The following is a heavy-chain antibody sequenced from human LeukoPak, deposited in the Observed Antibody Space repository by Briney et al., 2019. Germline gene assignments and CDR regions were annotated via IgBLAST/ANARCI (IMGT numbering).Heavy chain of an antibody. D-gene: IGHD6-13*01. CDR3: AKDQDGSSWAYYFDD. CDR2: ITDSGDYT. Sequence: PGGSLRLSCAASGFTFSSYAMSWVRQAPGKGLEWVSGITDSGDYTYYADSVKGRVTISRDNSKNTLYLQMNSLRAEDTAIYYCAKDQDGSSWAYYFDDWGQGTLVTVSS. V-gene: IGHV3-23*01. J-gene: IGHJ4*02. CDR1: GFTFSSYA.